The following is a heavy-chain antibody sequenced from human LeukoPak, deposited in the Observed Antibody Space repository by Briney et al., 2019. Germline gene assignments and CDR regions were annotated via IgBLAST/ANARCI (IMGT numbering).Heavy chain of an antibody. J-gene: IGHJ6*03. CDR3: AKDYSSGYSYYYYMDV. V-gene: IGHV3-20*04. CDR1: GFTFDDYG. D-gene: IGHD3-22*01. CDR2: INWNGGST. Sequence: GGSLRLSCAASGFTFDDYGMSWVRQAPGKGLEWVSGINWNGGSTGYADSVKGRFTISRDNSKNTLYLQMNSLRAEDTAVYYCAKDYSSGYSYYYYMDVWGKGTTVTVSS.